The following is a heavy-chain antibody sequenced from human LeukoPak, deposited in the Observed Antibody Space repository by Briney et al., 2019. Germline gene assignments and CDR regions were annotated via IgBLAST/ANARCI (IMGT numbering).Heavy chain of an antibody. D-gene: IGHD2-8*02. J-gene: IGHJ4*02. Sequence: GGSLRLSCAASGFTFSSYSMNWVRQAPGKGVEWVSYINSSSSTIYYADSVKGRFTISRDNAKNSLYLQMNSLRAEDTAVYYCARDTGGYFDYWGQGTLVTVSS. CDR1: GFTFSSYS. CDR3: ARDTGGYFDY. CDR2: INSSSSTI. V-gene: IGHV3-48*04.